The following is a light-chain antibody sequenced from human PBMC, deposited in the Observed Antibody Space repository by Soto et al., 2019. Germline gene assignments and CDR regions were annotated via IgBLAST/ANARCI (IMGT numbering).Light chain of an antibody. CDR2: EVT. CDR1: SHDVGGYNY. CDR3: NSYTSSSTCV. J-gene: IGLJ1*01. V-gene: IGLV2-14*01. Sequence: QSVLTQPASVSGSPGQSITISCTGTSHDVGGYNYVSWYQHHPGKVPKLLIYEVTNRPSGVSDRFSGSKSGNTASLTISGLQAEDEADYYCNSYTSSSTCVFGTGTKLTVL.